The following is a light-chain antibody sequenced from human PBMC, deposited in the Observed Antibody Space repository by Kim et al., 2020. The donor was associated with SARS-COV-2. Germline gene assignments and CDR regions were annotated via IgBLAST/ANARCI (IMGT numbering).Light chain of an antibody. J-gene: IGKJ5*01. CDR1: QDINSF. CDR3: QQHDNLPIT. V-gene: IGKV1-33*01. CDR2: DAS. Sequence: DIQMTQSPASLSASVGDRVTITCQASQDINSFINWYQQTPWKAPKLLMYDASNLETGVPSRFSGSGSGTHFTFTISSLQPEDIATYYCQQHDNLPITFGQGTRLEIK.